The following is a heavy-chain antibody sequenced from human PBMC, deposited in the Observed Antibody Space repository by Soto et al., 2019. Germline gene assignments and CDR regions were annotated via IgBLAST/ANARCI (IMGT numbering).Heavy chain of an antibody. J-gene: IGHJ4*02. D-gene: IGHD4-17*01. CDR1: GFTFSSYA. V-gene: IGHV3-23*01. CDR3: AKDLRTVTSPHDY. CDR2: ITGSGSSR. Sequence: GGSLRLSCAASGFTFSSYAMSWVRQAPGKGLEWVSAITGSGSSRYYADSVKGRFTISRDNSKSTLYLQMNSLRAEDTAVYYCAKDLRTVTSPHDYWGQGTLVTVSS.